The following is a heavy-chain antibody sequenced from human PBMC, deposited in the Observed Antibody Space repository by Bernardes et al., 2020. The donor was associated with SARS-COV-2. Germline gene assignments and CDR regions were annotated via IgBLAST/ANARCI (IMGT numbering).Heavy chain of an antibody. J-gene: IGHJ4*02. D-gene: IGHD6-6*01. CDR3: ARDQYSSSLD. V-gene: IGHV4-4*07. CDR2: IYTSGGT. CDR1: GGSVRSYF. Sequence: SEPLSLTCTVSGGSVRSYFWNWIRQPAGKGLEWIGRIYTSGGTKYNPALKSRVTMSVDTSKNQFSLKLNSVTAADTAVYYCARDQYSSSLDWGQGTLVTVSS.